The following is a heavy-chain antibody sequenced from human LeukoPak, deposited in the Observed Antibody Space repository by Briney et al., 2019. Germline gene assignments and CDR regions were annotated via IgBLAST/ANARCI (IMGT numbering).Heavy chain of an antibody. D-gene: IGHD3-16*01. CDR2: INLIVGGT. V-gene: IGHV3-20*04. J-gene: IGHJ4*02. CDR1: GVTFADYV. Sequence: PGGSLRLSCAASGVTFADYVMSWVRQTPGEGVGWVSGINLIVGGTGYADSVKGRFIISRDNSKNTLYLQMNSLRAEDTAVYYCAKDTDLYDYVSHRGGFDYWGQGTLVTVSS. CDR3: AKDTDLYDYVSHRGGFDY.